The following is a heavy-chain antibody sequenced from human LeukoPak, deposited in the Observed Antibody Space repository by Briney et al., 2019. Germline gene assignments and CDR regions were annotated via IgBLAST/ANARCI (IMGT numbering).Heavy chain of an antibody. Sequence: GRSLKLSCAASGFIFSNYALHWVRQAPGKGLEWVAAISSDGDNKFYADSVKGRFAFSRDYSRNTVYLQMNSLRAEDTAVYYCARDLFYYGSGSTDAFDIWGQGTMVTVSS. D-gene: IGHD3-10*01. CDR1: GFIFSNYA. CDR2: ISSDGDNK. V-gene: IGHV3-30*09. J-gene: IGHJ3*02. CDR3: ARDLFYYGSGSTDAFDI.